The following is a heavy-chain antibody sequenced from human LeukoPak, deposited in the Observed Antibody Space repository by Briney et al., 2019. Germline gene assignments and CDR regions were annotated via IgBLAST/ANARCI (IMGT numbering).Heavy chain of an antibody. CDR2: ISAYNGNT. CDR3: ARVNSMYNWFDP. D-gene: IGHD4-23*01. V-gene: IGHV1-18*01. CDR1: GYTFTSYA. Sequence: ASVKVSCKASGYTFTSYAMHWVRQAPGQRLEWMGWISAYNGNTNCAQKLQGRVTMTTDTSTSTAYMELRSLRSDDTAVYYCARVNSMYNWFDPWGQGTLVTVSS. J-gene: IGHJ5*02.